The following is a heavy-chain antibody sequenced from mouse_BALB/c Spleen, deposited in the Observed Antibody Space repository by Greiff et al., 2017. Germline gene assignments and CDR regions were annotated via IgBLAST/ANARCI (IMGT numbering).Heavy chain of an antibody. CDR2: ISYSGST. V-gene: IGHV3-2*02. D-gene: IGHD2-3*01. CDR1: GYSITSDYA. CDR3: ARQIDGYYAMDY. Sequence: EVQLQESGPGLVKPSQSLSLTCTVTGYSITSDYAWNWIRQFPGNKLEWMGYISYSGSTSYNPSLKSRISITRDTSKNQFFLQLNSVTTEDTATYYCARQIDGYYAMDYWGQGTSVTVSS. J-gene: IGHJ4*01.